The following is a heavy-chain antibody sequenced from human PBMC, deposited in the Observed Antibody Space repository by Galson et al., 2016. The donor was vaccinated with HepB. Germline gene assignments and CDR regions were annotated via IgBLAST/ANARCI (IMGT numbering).Heavy chain of an antibody. Sequence: SLRLSCAASGFTFSRSDMYWVRQAPGKGLEWVAVTSYDGSNEYYADSVKGRFTISRDNSRNTLYLQMNSLRAEDTAVYYCAKPETRPYDILTGYSHFDYWDQGTLVTVSS. CDR3: AKPETRPYDILTGYSHFDY. D-gene: IGHD3-9*01. CDR2: TSYDGSNE. V-gene: IGHV3-30*18. J-gene: IGHJ4*02. CDR1: GFTFSRSD.